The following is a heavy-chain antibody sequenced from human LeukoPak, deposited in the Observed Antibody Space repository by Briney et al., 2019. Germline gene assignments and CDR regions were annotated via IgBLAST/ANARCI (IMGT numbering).Heavy chain of an antibody. Sequence: SETLSLTCAVYGGSFSGYSWSWIRQPPGKGLEWIGEINHSGSTNYNPSLKSRVTISVDTSKNQFSLKLSSVTAADTAVYYCARGKWAVAGFFDYWGQGTLVTVSS. CDR3: ARGKWAVAGFFDY. D-gene: IGHD6-19*01. V-gene: IGHV4-34*01. CDR1: GGSFSGYS. J-gene: IGHJ4*02. CDR2: INHSGST.